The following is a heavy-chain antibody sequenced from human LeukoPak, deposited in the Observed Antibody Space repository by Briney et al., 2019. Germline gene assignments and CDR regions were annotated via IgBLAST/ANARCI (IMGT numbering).Heavy chain of an antibody. V-gene: IGHV4-39*07. CDR1: GVSISSSNSY. D-gene: IGHD3-10*01. CDR3: ARSVLTYYYGSGSYRY. Sequence: SETLSLTCTVSGVSISSSNSYWGWIRQPPGKGLEWIGSIYYSGNTYYNPSLKSRVTISVDTSKNQFSLKLSSVTAADTAVYYCARSVLTYYYGSGSYRYWGQGTLVTVSS. J-gene: IGHJ4*02. CDR2: IYYSGNT.